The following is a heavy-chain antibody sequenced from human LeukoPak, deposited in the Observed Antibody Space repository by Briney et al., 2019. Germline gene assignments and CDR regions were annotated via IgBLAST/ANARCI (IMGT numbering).Heavy chain of an antibody. CDR3: ARDPRWLTPDCTSTSCYENYFDP. CDR2: IYHSGNA. V-gene: IGHV4-38-2*02. CDR1: GYSISSGYQ. Sequence: SETLSLTCGVSGYSISSGYQWAWIRQSPGKGLEWIGSIYHSGNAHYNPSLKSRVTISVETSKNQFSLNMYSVTAADTAVYYCARDPRWLTPDCTSTSCYENYFDPWGQGTLVTVSS. J-gene: IGHJ5*02. D-gene: IGHD2-2*01.